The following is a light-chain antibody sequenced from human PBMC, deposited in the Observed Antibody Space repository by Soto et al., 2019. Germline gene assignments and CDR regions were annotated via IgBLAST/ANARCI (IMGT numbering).Light chain of an antibody. CDR3: HQRSNWPLT. CDR2: DVS. CDR1: QSVSSY. J-gene: IGKJ4*01. V-gene: IGKV3-11*01. Sequence: VLTQSPDTLPLSPGGSATLSCRASQSVSSYLAWYQQRPGQALSLLIYDVSKRATGIPARFSGSGSRTDFTLTIPSLEPEDFAISFCHQRSNWPLTFGGGTKLEIK.